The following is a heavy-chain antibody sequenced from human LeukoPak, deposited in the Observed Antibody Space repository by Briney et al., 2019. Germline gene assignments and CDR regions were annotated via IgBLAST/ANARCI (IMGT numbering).Heavy chain of an antibody. CDR2: IYYSGST. Sequence: PSETLSLTCTVSGGSISSYYWSWIRQPPGKGLEWIGYIYYSGSTNYNPSLKSRVTISVDTSKNQFSLKLSSVTAADTAVYYCARGKRAQPGVWFGTFGAFDIWGQGTMVTVSS. V-gene: IGHV4-59*01. CDR1: GGSISSYY. J-gene: IGHJ3*02. D-gene: IGHD3-10*01. CDR3: ARGKRAQPGVWFGTFGAFDI.